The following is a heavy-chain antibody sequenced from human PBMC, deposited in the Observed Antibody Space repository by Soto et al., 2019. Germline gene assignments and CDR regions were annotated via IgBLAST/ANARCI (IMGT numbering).Heavy chain of an antibody. CDR1: GGSISSGGYY. CDR2: IYYSGST. CDR3: ARARTVTLLYFDY. V-gene: IGHV4-31*03. J-gene: IGHJ4*02. Sequence: TLSLTCTVSGGSISSGGYYWSWIRQHPGKGLEWIGYIYYSGSTYYNPSLKSRVTISVDTSKNQFSLKLSSVTAADTAVYYCARARTVTLLYFDYWGQGTLVTVSS. D-gene: IGHD4-17*01.